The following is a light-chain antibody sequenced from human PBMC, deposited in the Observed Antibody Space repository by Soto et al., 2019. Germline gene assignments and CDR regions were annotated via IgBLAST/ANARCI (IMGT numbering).Light chain of an antibody. Sequence: QLVLTQSPSASTSLGASVKLTCTLSSGDSNYAIAWHQQQSEKGPRYLMKLNSDGSHSKGDGIPDRFSGSSSGAERYLTISSLQSEDEADYYCQTWGSGIVVFGGGTKLTVL. CDR2: LNSDGSH. J-gene: IGLJ2*01. V-gene: IGLV4-69*01. CDR3: QTWGSGIVV. CDR1: SGDSNYA.